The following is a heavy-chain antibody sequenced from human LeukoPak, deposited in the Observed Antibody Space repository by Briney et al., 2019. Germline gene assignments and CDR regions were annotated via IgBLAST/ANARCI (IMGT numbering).Heavy chain of an antibody. CDR1: GYTFTSYD. Sequence: ASVKVSCTASGYTFTSYDINWVRQATGYGLEWMGWMNPNSGNTGYAQKFQGIVTMTKNTSIRIAYIELSSRRYEDTAVYYCARGRMVRGVIWFDPWGQGTLVTVSS. CDR3: ARGRMVRGVIWFDP. CDR2: MNPNSGNT. J-gene: IGHJ5*02. V-gene: IGHV1-8*01. D-gene: IGHD3-10*01.